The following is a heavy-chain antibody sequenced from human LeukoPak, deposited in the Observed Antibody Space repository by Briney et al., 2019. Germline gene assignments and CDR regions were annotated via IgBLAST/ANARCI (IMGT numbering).Heavy chain of an antibody. D-gene: IGHD1-26*01. J-gene: IGHJ4*02. CDR2: IYYSGST. CDR3: ARAARSYYVPFDY. V-gene: IGHV4-4*02. Sequence: SETLSLTCAVSGGTISSSNWWSWVRQPPGKGLEWIGYIYYSGSTNYNPSLKSRVTISVDTSKNQFSLKLSSVTAADTAVYYCARAARSYYVPFDYWGQGTLVTVSS. CDR1: GGTISSSNW.